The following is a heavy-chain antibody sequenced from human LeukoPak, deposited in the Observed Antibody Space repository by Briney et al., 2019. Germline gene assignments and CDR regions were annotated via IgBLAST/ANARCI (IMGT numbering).Heavy chain of an antibody. CDR3: ARDPGAKGAFDI. J-gene: IGHJ3*02. V-gene: IGHV1-69*04. CDR1: GGTFSSYA. Sequence: SVKVSCKASGGTFSSYAISWVRQAPGQGLEWMGRIIPILGIANYAQKFQGRVTITADESTSTAYMELSSLRSEDTAVYYCARDPGAKGAFDIWGQGTMVTVSS. D-gene: IGHD7-27*01. CDR2: IIPILGIA.